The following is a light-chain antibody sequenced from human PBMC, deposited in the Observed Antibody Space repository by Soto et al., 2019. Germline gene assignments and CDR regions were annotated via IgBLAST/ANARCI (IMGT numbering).Light chain of an antibody. J-gene: IGKJ2*01. V-gene: IGKV1-5*03. Sequence: DIQMTQSPSTLSASVGDRVTITCRASQSITTWLAWYQQKPGKAPKLLIYKATNLQSGVPSRFSGSGSGTEFSLTISSLQPDDFATYYCQHYNDYQYIFGQGTKLEIK. CDR2: KAT. CDR3: QHYNDYQYI. CDR1: QSITTW.